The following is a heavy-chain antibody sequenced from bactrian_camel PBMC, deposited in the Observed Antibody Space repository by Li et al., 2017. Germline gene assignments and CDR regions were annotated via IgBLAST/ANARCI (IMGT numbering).Heavy chain of an antibody. CDR3: AADAAWHCTGCCNY. CDR2: INSAGGL. CDR1: GFTDSRKF. Sequence: HVQLVESGGGSVQAGGSLRLSCAASGFTDSRKFVGWFRQAPGKEREGVAGINSAGGLYYADSVEGRFTISRDNSKNTVYLQMNSLRPEDSATYYCAADAAWHCTGCCNYWGKGTQVTVS. D-gene: IGHD7*01. J-gene: IGHJ4*01. V-gene: IGHV3S53*01.